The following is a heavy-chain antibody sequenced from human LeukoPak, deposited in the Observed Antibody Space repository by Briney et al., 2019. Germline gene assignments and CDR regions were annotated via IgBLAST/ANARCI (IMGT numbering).Heavy chain of an antibody. Sequence: GGSLRLSCAASGFTFNSYAMSWVRQAPGKGLEWVSAISGSGGSTYYADSVKGRFTISRDNSKNTLYLQMNSLRAEDTAVYYCARVGRAGFWSGYSRFDPWGQGTLVTVSS. J-gene: IGHJ5*02. CDR3: ARVGRAGFWSGYSRFDP. D-gene: IGHD3-3*01. CDR1: GFTFNSYA. CDR2: ISGSGGST. V-gene: IGHV3-23*01.